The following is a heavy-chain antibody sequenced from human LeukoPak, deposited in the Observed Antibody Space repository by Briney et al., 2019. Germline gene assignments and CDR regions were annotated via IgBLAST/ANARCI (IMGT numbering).Heavy chain of an antibody. CDR3: AREPLNYDILTGDRDY. CDR2: IKEDGGET. J-gene: IGHJ4*02. CDR1: GFVFSNYW. D-gene: IGHD3-9*01. V-gene: IGHV3-7*01. Sequence: GGSLRLSCVASGFVFSNYWMGWVRQAPGKGLEWVANIKEDGGETYYVDSVKGRFTISRDNAKNSLYLQMNSLRAEDTAVYYCAREPLNYDILTGDRDYWGQGTLVTVSS.